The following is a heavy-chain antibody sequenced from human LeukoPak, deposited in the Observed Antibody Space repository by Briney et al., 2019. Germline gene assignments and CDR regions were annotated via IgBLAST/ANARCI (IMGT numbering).Heavy chain of an antibody. V-gene: IGHV3-21*03. CDR2: IGSSSTSI. J-gene: IGHJ4*02. D-gene: IGHD4-17*01. CDR1: GFTFSAYS. CDR3: AREDYGDYAENFDY. Sequence: PGGSLRLSCVGSGFTFSAYSMNWVRQAPGKGLEWVSSIGSSSTSIYYADSVKGRFTISRDNDKNSLFLQMNSLRAEDTAVYYCAREDYGDYAENFDYWGQGPLVTVSS.